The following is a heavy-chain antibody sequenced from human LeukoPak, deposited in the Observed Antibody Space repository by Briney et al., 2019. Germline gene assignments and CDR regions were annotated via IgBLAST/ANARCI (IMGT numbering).Heavy chain of an antibody. CDR1: GFTFSNYA. Sequence: GGPLRLSCAASGFTFSNYALHWVRQAPGKGLEWVAVISYVGSNKYYADSVKGRFTISRDNSKNTLYLQMNSLRAEDTAVYYCARESLDYGDYVDAFDIWGQGTMVTVSS. CDR2: ISYVGSNK. D-gene: IGHD4-17*01. V-gene: IGHV3-30*04. J-gene: IGHJ3*02. CDR3: ARESLDYGDYVDAFDI.